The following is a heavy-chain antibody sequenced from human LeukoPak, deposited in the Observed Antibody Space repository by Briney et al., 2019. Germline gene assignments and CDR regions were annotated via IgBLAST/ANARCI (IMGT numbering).Heavy chain of an antibody. J-gene: IGHJ4*02. CDR2: ISSSSSYI. V-gene: IGHV3-21*04. Sequence: GGSLRLSCAASGFTFSSYSMNWVRQAPGKGLEWVSSISSSSSYIYYADSVKGRFTISRDNAKNSLYLQMNSLRAEDTAVYYCARRAGAYSHPYHYWGQGTLVTVSS. CDR3: ARRAGAYSHPYHY. CDR1: GFTFSSYS. D-gene: IGHD4/OR15-4a*01.